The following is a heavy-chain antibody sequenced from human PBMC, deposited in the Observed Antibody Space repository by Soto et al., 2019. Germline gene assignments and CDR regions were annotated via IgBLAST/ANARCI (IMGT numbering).Heavy chain of an antibody. J-gene: IGHJ3*02. D-gene: IGHD6-19*01. CDR2: ISGSGTTA. CDR3: AKTTDGWFSAFEI. CDR1: GFIFSSYA. Sequence: EVQLLESGGGLVQPGGSLRLSCAASGFIFSSYAMSWVRQAPGKGLEWVSAISGSGTTAYYADSVKGRFTFSRDNSTTTMYLQMNSLRAEDTAVYYCAKTTDGWFSAFEIWGQGTMVTVSS. V-gene: IGHV3-23*01.